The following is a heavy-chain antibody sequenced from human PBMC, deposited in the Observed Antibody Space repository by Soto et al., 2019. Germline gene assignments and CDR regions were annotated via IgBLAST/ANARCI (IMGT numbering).Heavy chain of an antibody. CDR1: GGSISSYY. J-gene: IGHJ4*02. V-gene: IGHV4-39*01. CDR3: ARRWGYSFDY. CDR2: IYYSGST. Sequence: LQESGPGLVKPSETLSLTCTVSGGSISSYYWGWIRRPPGKGLEWIGSIYYSGSTYYNPSLKSRVTISVDTSKNQFSLKLSSVTAADTAVYYCARRWGYSFDYWGQGTLVTVSS. D-gene: IGHD7-27*01.